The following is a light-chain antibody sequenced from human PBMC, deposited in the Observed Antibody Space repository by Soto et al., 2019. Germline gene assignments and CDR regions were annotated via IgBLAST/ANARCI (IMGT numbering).Light chain of an antibody. CDR2: GNT. V-gene: IGLV1-40*01. CDR3: QSYDSSRVV. CDR1: SSNIGAGYD. Sequence: QSVLTQPPSVSGAPGQRVTISCTGNSSNIGAGYDVHWYQQFPGAAPKVLIHGNTNRPGGVPARSSGSKSGTSASLAITGLQAEDEADYYCQSYDSSRVVFGGGTKLTVL. J-gene: IGLJ2*01.